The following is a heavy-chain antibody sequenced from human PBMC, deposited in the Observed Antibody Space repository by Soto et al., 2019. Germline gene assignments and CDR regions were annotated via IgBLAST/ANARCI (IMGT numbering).Heavy chain of an antibody. CDR3: AISDGWRRWSYL. CDR2: IKSKYDGETT. Sequence: EVQVVESGGGLVKPGGSLRLSCAASGLTVDNAWMSWVRQAPGKGLEWIGRIKSKYDGETTDYAAPVKGRFTISRDDSNDTVYLEVNDLKIDDTAGYFCAISDGWRRWSYLWGRGTLVTVSS. J-gene: IGHJ2*01. D-gene: IGHD6-19*01. CDR1: GLTVDNAW. V-gene: IGHV3-15*01.